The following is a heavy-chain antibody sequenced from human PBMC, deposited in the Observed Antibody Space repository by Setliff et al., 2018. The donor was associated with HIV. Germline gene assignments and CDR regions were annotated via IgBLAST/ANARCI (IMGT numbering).Heavy chain of an antibody. Sequence: ASVKVSCKASGYTFTAYYMHWVRQAPGQGLEWMGRIDPNSGGTNYAQNFQGRVTMTRDTSISTAYMELRLRSDDTAVYYCATKVYCTNGVCLDAFDIWGQGTVVTVSS. V-gene: IGHV1-2*06. CDR1: GYTFTAYY. CDR2: IDPNSGGT. D-gene: IGHD2-8*01. J-gene: IGHJ3*02. CDR3: ATKVYCTNGVCLDAFDI.